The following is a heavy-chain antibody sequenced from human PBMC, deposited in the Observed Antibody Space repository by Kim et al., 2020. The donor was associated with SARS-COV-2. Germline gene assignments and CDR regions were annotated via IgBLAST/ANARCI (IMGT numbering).Heavy chain of an antibody. V-gene: IGHV4-34*01. Sequence: SRVTISVDTSKNQFSLKLSSVTAADTAVYYCARGVWSGDTLLYYYYGMDVWGQGTTVTVSS. D-gene: IGHD2-21*01. CDR3: ARGVWSGDTLLYYYYGMDV. J-gene: IGHJ6*02.